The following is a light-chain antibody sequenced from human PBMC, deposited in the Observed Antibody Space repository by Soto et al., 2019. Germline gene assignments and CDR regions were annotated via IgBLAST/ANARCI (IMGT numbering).Light chain of an antibody. CDR1: SSNIGGNY. Sequence: QSVLTQPPSASGTPGQRITISCSGSSSNIGGNYVYWYQQLPGTAPKLLIYRNNQRPSGVPDRFFGSKSGTSASLAISGLRSEDEADYYCAAWDDSLSGYVFGTGTQLTVL. CDR2: RNN. CDR3: AAWDDSLSGYV. J-gene: IGLJ1*01. V-gene: IGLV1-47*01.